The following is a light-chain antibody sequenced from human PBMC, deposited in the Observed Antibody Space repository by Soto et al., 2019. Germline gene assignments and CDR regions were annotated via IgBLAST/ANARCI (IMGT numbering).Light chain of an antibody. V-gene: IGKV3-11*01. CDR3: QQRNYWQVT. Sequence: EVVLTQSPVTLSLSPGERATLSCRASQSVSSYLAWYQQKPGQAPRHLIYDVSNRATGIPARFSGSGSGTDFTLTISSLEPEDFAVYYCQQRNYWQVTFGQGTRLEIK. CDR1: QSVSSY. J-gene: IGKJ5*01. CDR2: DVS.